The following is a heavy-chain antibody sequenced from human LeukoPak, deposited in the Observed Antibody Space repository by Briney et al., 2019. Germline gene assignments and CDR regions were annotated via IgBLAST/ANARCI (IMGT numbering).Heavy chain of an antibody. V-gene: IGHV4-31*03. CDR3: ARATHYSASTGGPYMDV. CDR2: IYHAGST. D-gene: IGHD3-22*01. J-gene: IGHJ6*03. CDR1: GGSISSGGYF. Sequence: SETLSLTCTVSGGSISSGGYFWSRIRQHPGKGLEWIAHIYHAGSTHDNPSLRGRVAISLDTSANQFSLRLSSVTAADTAVYFCARATHYSASTGGPYMDVWGQGTTVTVSS.